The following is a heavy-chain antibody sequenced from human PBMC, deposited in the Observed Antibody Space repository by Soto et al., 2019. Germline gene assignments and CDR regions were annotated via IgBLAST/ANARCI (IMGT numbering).Heavy chain of an antibody. V-gene: IGHV4-34*01. CDR2: INHSGST. D-gene: IGHD2-2*01. J-gene: IGHJ5*02. CDR3: ARRGGLYCSSTSCYRGWFDP. CDR1: GGSFSGYY. Sequence: PSETLSLTCAVYGGSFSGYYWSWIRQPPGKGLEWIGEINHSGSTNYNPSLKSRVTISVDTSKNQFSLKLSSVTAADTAVYYCARRGGLYCSSTSCYRGWFDPWGQGTLVTVSS.